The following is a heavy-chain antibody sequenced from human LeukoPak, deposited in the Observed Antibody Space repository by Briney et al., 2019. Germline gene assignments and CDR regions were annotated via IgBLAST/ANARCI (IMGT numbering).Heavy chain of an antibody. J-gene: IGHJ4*02. CDR1: GYSFTSYW. V-gene: IGHV5-51*01. Sequence: GESLKISCKGSGYSFTSYWIGWVRQMPGKGLEWMGAIYPGDSDTKYSPSFQGQVTISADKSISTAYLQWSSLKASDTAMYYCARPFYSSGSYYFDYWGQGTLVSVSS. CDR2: IYPGDSDT. D-gene: IGHD3-10*01. CDR3: ARPFYSSGSYYFDY.